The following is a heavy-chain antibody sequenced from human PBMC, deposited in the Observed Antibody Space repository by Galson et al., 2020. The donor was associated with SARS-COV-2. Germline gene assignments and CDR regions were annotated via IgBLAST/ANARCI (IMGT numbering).Heavy chain of an antibody. CDR1: GFTFSSYA. J-gene: IGHJ4*02. D-gene: IGHD1-26*01. V-gene: IGHV3-30*04. CDR2: ISYDGSNK. Sequence: GGSLRLSCVASGFTFSSYAMHWVRQAPGKGLEWVAVISYDGSNKYYADSVKGRFTISRDNSKNTLYLQMNSLRAEDTAVYYCARDLVGAIHHFDYWGQGTLVTVSS. CDR3: ARDLVGAIHHFDY.